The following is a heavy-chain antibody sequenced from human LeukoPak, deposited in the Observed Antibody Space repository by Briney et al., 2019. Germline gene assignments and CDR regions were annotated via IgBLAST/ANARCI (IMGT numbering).Heavy chain of an antibody. D-gene: IGHD2-15*01. CDR1: GFTFSNYA. Sequence: GGSLRLSCAASGFTFSNYAIHWVRQAPGKGLEWVAFISYDGSNKHYADSVKGRFTISRDNSKNTLFLQMNSLRAEDTAVYYCARGGVVYPDSFDIWGRGTMVTVSS. CDR2: ISYDGSNK. V-gene: IGHV3-30*14. J-gene: IGHJ3*02. CDR3: ARGGVVYPDSFDI.